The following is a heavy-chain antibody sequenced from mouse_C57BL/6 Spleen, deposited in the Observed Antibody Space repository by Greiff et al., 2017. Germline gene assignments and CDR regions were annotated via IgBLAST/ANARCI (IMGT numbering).Heavy chain of an antibody. CDR2: ISDGGSYT. Sequence: EVKVVESGGGLVKPGGSLKLSCAASGFTFSSYAMSWVRQTPEKRLEWVATISDGGSYTYYPDNVKGRFTISRDNAKNNLYLQMSHLKSEDTAMYYCARSWDWFVYWGQGTLVTVSA. CDR3: ARSWDWFVY. J-gene: IGHJ3*01. V-gene: IGHV5-4*03. D-gene: IGHD4-1*01. CDR1: GFTFSSYA.